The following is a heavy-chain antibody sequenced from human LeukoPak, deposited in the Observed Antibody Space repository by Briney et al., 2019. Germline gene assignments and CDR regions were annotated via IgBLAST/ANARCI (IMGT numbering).Heavy chain of an antibody. CDR2: IYYSGST. CDR3: ARHHGSGSYYSIGWFDP. J-gene: IGHJ5*02. D-gene: IGHD3-10*01. Sequence: SETLSLTCAVYGGSFSSYYWGWIRQPPGKGLEWIGSIYYSGSTYYNPSLKSRVTISVDTSKNQFSLKLSSVTAADTAVYYCARHHGSGSYYSIGWFDPWGQGTLVTVSS. V-gene: IGHV4-39*01. CDR1: GGSFSSYY.